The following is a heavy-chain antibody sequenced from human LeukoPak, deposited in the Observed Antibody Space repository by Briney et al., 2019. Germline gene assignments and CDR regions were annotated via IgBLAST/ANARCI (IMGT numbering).Heavy chain of an antibody. D-gene: IGHD6-19*01. J-gene: IGHJ6*03. CDR3: ARVLAVAGRGAHYYYYYYMDV. CDR1: GYTFTGYY. Sequence: ASVKVSCKASGYTFTGYYMHWVRQAPGQGLEWMGWINPNSGGTNYAQKFQGRVTMTRDTSISTAYMELNRLRSDDTAVYYCARVLAVAGRGAHYYYYYYMDVWGKGTTVTVSS. V-gene: IGHV1-2*02. CDR2: INPNSGGT.